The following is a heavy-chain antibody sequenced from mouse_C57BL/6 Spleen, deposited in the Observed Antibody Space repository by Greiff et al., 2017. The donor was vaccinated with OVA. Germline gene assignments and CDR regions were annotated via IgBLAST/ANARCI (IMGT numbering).Heavy chain of an antibody. CDR2: INPNNGGT. CDR1: GYTFTDYY. Sequence: EVQLQQSGPELVKPGASVKISCKASGYTFTDYYMNWVKQSHGKSLEWIGDINPNNGGTSYNQKFKGKATLTVDKSSSTAYMELRSLTSEDSAVYYCARPYYDHWYFDVWGTGTTVTVSS. D-gene: IGHD2-4*01. CDR3: ARPYYDHWYFDV. J-gene: IGHJ1*03. V-gene: IGHV1-26*01.